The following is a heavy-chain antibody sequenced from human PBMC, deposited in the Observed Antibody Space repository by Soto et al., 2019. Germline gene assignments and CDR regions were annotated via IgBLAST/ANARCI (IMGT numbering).Heavy chain of an antibody. Sequence: QITLKESGPTLVKPTQTLTLTCTFSGFALSTSAVGVGWIRQPPGKALEWLALIYWDDDKRYSPSLKSRLTIPQETSRNREVLTITNMDPVDTATYYCAHPWGYYFDYWGQGTLVTVSS. J-gene: IGHJ4*02. CDR1: GFALSTSAVG. CDR2: IYWDDDK. CDR3: AHPWGYYFDY. V-gene: IGHV2-5*02. D-gene: IGHD3-16*01.